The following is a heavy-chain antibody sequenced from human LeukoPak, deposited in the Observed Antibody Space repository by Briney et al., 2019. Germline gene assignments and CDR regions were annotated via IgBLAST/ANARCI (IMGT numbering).Heavy chain of an antibody. J-gene: IGHJ4*02. V-gene: IGHV4-31*03. CDR1: GGSISSGGYY. CDR3: ARDSGCSGGSCYSD. D-gene: IGHD2-15*01. Sequence: SETLSLTCTVSGGSISSGGYYWSWIRQHPGKGLEWIGYIYCSGSTYYNPSLKSRVTISVDTSRNQFSLKLSSVTAADTAVYYCARDSGCSGGSCYSDWGQGTLVTVSS. CDR2: IYCSGST.